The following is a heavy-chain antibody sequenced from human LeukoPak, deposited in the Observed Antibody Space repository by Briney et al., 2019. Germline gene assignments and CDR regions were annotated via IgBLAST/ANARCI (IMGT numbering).Heavy chain of an antibody. CDR1: GYTFTGYY. V-gene: IGHV1-2*04. CDR2: INPNSGGT. D-gene: IGHD2-15*01. CDR3: ARGGGYCSGGSCYSDENWFDP. Sequence: ASVKVSCKASGYTFTGYYMHWVRQAPGRGLEWMGWINPNSGGTNYAQKFQGWVTMTRDTSISTAYMELSRLRSDDTAVYYCARGGGYCSGGSCYSDENWFDPWGQGTLVTVSS. J-gene: IGHJ5*02.